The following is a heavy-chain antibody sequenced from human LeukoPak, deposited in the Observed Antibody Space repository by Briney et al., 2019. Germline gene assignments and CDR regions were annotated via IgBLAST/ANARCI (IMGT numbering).Heavy chain of an antibody. J-gene: IGHJ3*02. Sequence: ASVTVSCKASGYTFTAYSMHWVRQAPGQGLEWMGWINPNSGGTNYAQKFQGRVTMTRDTSITTAYMELSRLRSDDTAVYYCARDLDYYGSGSFFNIWGQGTMVTASS. V-gene: IGHV1-2*02. CDR2: INPNSGGT. D-gene: IGHD3-10*01. CDR3: ARDLDYYGSGSFFNI. CDR1: GYTFTAYS.